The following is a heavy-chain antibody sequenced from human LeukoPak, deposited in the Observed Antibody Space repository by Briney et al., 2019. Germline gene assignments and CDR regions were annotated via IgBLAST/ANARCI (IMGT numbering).Heavy chain of an antibody. CDR1: GFTFSSYG. CDR3: ARDPGGIQLWFDYYYGMDV. CDR2: IWYDGSNK. V-gene: IGHV3-33*01. D-gene: IGHD5-18*01. J-gene: IGHJ6*02. Sequence: GGSLRLSCAASGFTFSSYGMHWVRQAPGKGLEWVAVIWYDGSNKYYADFVKGRFTISRDNSKNTLYLQMNSLRAEDTAVYYCARDPGGIQLWFDYYYGMDVWGQGTTVTVSS.